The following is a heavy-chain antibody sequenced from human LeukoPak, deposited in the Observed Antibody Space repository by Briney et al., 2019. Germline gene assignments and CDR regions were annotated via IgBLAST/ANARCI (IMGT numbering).Heavy chain of an antibody. J-gene: IGHJ4*02. CDR2: VSGSGGST. CDR1: GFTFSSYA. Sequence: GGSLRLSCAASGFTFSSYAMSWVRRAPGKGLEWVSAVSGSGGSTYYVDSVKGRFTISRDNSKNTLYLQMNSLRAEDTAVYYCARELPEVRGAPQDYWGQGTLVTVSS. D-gene: IGHD3-10*01. V-gene: IGHV3-23*01. CDR3: ARELPEVRGAPQDY.